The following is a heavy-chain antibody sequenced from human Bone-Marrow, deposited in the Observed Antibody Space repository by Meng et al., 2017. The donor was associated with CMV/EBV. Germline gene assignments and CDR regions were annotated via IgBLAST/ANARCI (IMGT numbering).Heavy chain of an antibody. Sequence: GESLKISCQGSGYTFSKLWIGWVRQMPGKGPEWMGIIFPEDSDPRYNPSVQGRVTISADRSTATVYLQWRSLWASDTATYFCARPPYYDFWNGHYPDYWSQGTRVTVSS. D-gene: IGHD3/OR15-3a*01. CDR1: GYTFSKLW. V-gene: IGHV5-51*01. CDR3: ARPPYYDFWNGHYPDY. J-gene: IGHJ4*02. CDR2: IFPEDSDP.